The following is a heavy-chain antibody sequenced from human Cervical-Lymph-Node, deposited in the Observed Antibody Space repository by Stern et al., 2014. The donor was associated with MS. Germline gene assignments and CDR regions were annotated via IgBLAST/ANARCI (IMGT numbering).Heavy chain of an antibody. CDR1: GGTFSSYE. CDR3: ARAYTYYSNSAGY. Sequence: VQLLESGAEVKKPGSSVKVSCKASGGTFSSYEITWVRQAPGQGLEWMGGIIPAFDTPTYAQKFQDRVTISADESTNTAYLALNGLKSDDTAIYFCARAYTYYSNSAGYWGQGTLVTVSS. V-gene: IGHV1-69*01. D-gene: IGHD3-10*01. CDR2: IIPAFDTP. J-gene: IGHJ4*02.